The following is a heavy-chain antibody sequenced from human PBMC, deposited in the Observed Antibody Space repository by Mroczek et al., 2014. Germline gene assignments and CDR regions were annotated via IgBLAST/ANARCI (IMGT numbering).Heavy chain of an antibody. Sequence: QVQLQESGPGLVKPSQTLSLTCTVSGGSISSGSYYWSWIRQPAGKGLEWIGRIYTSGSTNYNPSLKSRVTMSVDTSKNQFSLKLSSVTAADTAVYYCARDRAAAGDYYYYYMDVVGQRDHGH. CDR2: IYTSGST. D-gene: IGHD6-13*01. V-gene: IGHV4-61*02. CDR3: ARDRAAAGDYYYYYMDV. CDR1: GGSISSGSYY. J-gene: IGHJ6*03.